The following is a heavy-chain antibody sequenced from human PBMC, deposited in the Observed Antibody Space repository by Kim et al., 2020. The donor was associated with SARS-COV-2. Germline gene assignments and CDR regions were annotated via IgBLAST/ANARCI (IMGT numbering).Heavy chain of an antibody. CDR3: ASYYDILTGYPVRGMDV. D-gene: IGHD3-9*01. CDR2: IYYSGST. CDR1: GGSISSGGYY. V-gene: IGHV4-31*03. Sequence: TLSLTCTVSGGSISSGGYYWSWIRQHPGKGLEWIGYIYYSGSTYYNPSLKSRVTISVDTSKNQFSLKLSSVTAADTAVYYCASYYDILTGYPVRGMDVWGQGTTVTVSS. J-gene: IGHJ6*02.